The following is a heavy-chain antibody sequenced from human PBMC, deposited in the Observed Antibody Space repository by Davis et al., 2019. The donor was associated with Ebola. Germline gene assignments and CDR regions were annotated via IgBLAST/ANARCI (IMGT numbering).Heavy chain of an antibody. CDR2: ISHDGSVT. J-gene: IGHJ4*02. CDR1: GFTFSSYW. D-gene: IGHD1-1*01. CDR3: TRDVNWHFFDY. Sequence: GESLKISCATSGFTFSSYWMSWVRQAPGKGLVWVSRISHDGSVTTYADSVKGRFTSSRDNAKNTLYLQMDSLRAEDTAVYYCTRDVNWHFFDYWGQGTLVTVSS. V-gene: IGHV3-74*01.